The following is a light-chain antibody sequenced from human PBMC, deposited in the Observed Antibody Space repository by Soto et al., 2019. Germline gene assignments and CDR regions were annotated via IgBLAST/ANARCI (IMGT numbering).Light chain of an antibody. CDR2: EVS. CDR3: KSYTTTSTWV. CDR1: SSDVGGFNY. J-gene: IGLJ3*02. Sequence: QSVLTQPASVSASPGQSIAISCTGTSSDVGGFNYVSWYQQHPGKAPKLIIYEVSSRPPGVSDRFSGSKSGNTASLTISGLQAEDEADYYCKSYTTTSTWVFGGGTSSPS. V-gene: IGLV2-14*01.